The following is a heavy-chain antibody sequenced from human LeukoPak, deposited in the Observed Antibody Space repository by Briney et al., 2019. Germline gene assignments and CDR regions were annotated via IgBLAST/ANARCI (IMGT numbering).Heavy chain of an antibody. D-gene: IGHD5-24*01. CDR2: ISYDGSNK. V-gene: IGHV3-30*01. Sequence: PGGSLRLSCAASGFTFSSYAMHWVRQAPGKGLEWVAVISYDGSNKYYADSVKGRFTISRDNSKNTPYLQMNSLRAEDTAVYYCARERRDGYNYWFDPWGQGTLVTVSS. CDR3: ARERRDGYNYWFDP. J-gene: IGHJ5*02. CDR1: GFTFSSYA.